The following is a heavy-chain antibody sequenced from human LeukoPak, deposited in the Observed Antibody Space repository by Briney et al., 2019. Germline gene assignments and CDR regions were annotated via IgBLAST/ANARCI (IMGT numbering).Heavy chain of an antibody. Sequence: LSGESLTLSCSASGFTFSSYAMSWVRQPPGKGLEWVPAISGSGGSKYSADSVKGRFTISRDNSKNTLYLQMNSLRAEDTAVYYCAKRGYYYDSSGYYYFDYWGQGTLVTVSS. CDR1: GFTFSSYA. CDR3: AKRGYYYDSSGYYYFDY. J-gene: IGHJ4*02. CDR2: ISGSGGSK. D-gene: IGHD3-22*01. V-gene: IGHV3-23*01.